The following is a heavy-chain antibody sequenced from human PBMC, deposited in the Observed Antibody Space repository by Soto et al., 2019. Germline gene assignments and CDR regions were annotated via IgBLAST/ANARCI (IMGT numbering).Heavy chain of an antibody. CDR3: ASQDDILTGYWGDYYYYGMDV. V-gene: IGHV4-39*01. CDR1: GGSISSSSYY. J-gene: IGHJ6*02. CDR2: IYYSGST. Sequence: QLQLQESGPGLVKPSETLSLTCTVSGGSISSSSYYWGWIRQPPGKGLEWIGSIYYSGSTYYNPSLKTRVTLSADTSKNQFSLKLSSVTAADTAVYYCASQDDILTGYWGDYYYYGMDVWGQGTTVTVSS. D-gene: IGHD3-9*01.